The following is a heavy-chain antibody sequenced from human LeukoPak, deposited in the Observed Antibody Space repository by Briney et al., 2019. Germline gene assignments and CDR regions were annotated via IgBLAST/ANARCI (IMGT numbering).Heavy chain of an antibody. CDR1: GYSFTSYW. CDR2: IYPGDSDT. V-gene: IGHV5-51*01. Sequence: GESLKISCKGSGYSFTSYWIGWVRQMPGKGLEWMGIIYPGDSDTRYSPSFQGQVTISADKSVSTAYLQWSSLKASDTAMYYCARPDSSGWYYYYGMDVWGQGTTVTVSS. J-gene: IGHJ6*02. D-gene: IGHD6-19*01. CDR3: ARPDSSGWYYYYGMDV.